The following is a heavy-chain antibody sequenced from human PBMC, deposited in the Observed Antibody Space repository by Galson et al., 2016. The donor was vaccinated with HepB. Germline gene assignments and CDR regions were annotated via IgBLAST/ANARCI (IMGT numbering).Heavy chain of an antibody. D-gene: IGHD2-21*01. J-gene: IGHJ3*02. CDR3: ASHCGGDCYNNLADAFDI. V-gene: IGHV4-39*01. CDR1: SGSISSSRYY. Sequence: SETLSLTCTVSSGSISSSRYYWGWIRQPPGKGLEWIGSVYYSGTAYYDPSLKSRVSISVGTSKNQFSLRLSSVTAGDTAVYFCASHCGGDCYNNLADAFDIWGRGTMVTVSS. CDR2: VYYSGTA.